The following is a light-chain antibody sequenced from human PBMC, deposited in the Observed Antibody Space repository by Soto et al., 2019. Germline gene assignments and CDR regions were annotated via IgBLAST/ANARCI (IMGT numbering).Light chain of an antibody. CDR1: QSVRSC. CDR2: DDS. CDR3: QQISNWPLT. V-gene: IGKV3-11*01. Sequence: NVVTQSRAPRSLSPGERAALSCRASQSVRSCLAWYRQKPCQAPRRLIYDDSNRATGIPGSFSGSGFWTDFTLAISSLVPEDFSVFYCQQISNWPLTFGSGTKVDIK. J-gene: IGKJ3*01.